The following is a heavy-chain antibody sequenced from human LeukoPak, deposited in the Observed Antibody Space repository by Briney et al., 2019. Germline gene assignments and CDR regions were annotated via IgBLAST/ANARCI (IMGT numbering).Heavy chain of an antibody. CDR3: ARDLVGATQEKYYYYMDV. CDR2: INHSGST. CDR1: GGSFSTYY. D-gene: IGHD1-26*01. Sequence: SETLSLTCAVYGGSFSTYYWSWIRQPPGKGLEWIGEINHSGSTYYNPSLKSRVTISVDTSKNQFSLKLSSVTAADTAVYYCARDLVGATQEKYYYYMDVWGKGTTVTVSS. J-gene: IGHJ6*03. V-gene: IGHV4-34*01.